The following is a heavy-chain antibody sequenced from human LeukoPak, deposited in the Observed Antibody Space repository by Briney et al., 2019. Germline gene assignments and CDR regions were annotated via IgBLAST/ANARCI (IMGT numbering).Heavy chain of an antibody. D-gene: IGHD6-13*01. CDR3: AKCDRGRYSSSCYAIDY. CDR1: GFTFSSHA. CDR2: ISGSGGST. Sequence: GGSLRLSCAASGFTFSSHATSWVRQAPGKGLEWVSTISGSGGSTNYADSVKGRFAISRDNSKNTLYLQMNSLRAEDTAVYYCAKCDRGRYSSSCYAIDYWGQGTLVTVSS. V-gene: IGHV3-23*01. J-gene: IGHJ4*02.